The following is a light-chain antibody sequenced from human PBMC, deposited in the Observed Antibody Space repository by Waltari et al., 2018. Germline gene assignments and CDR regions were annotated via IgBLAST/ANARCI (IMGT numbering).Light chain of an antibody. V-gene: IGKV4-1*01. CDR3: QQHYSPLIT. J-gene: IGKJ4*01. Sequence: DIVMTQSPDTLAVSLGERATINCKSSQSVLHRTNNKNYLAWYQQKPGQPPKLLIYWASTRESGVPDRFSGSGSGTEFTLTITSLQAEDVAVYYCQQHYSPLITFGGGTKVEI. CDR2: WAS. CDR1: QSVLHRTNNKNY.